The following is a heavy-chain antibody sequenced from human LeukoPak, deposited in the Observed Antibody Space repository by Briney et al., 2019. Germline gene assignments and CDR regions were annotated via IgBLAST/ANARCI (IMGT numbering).Heavy chain of an antibody. CDR2: FDPEDGET. V-gene: IGHV1-24*01. J-gene: IGHJ4*02. D-gene: IGHD4-17*01. Sequence: ASVKVSCKVSGYTLTELSMHWVRQAPGKGLEWMGGFDPEDGETIYAQKFQGRVTMTEDTSTDTAYMELSSLRSDDTAVYYCARDAYGDYVPDYFDYWGQGTLVTVSS. CDR3: ARDAYGDYVPDYFDY. CDR1: GYTLTELS.